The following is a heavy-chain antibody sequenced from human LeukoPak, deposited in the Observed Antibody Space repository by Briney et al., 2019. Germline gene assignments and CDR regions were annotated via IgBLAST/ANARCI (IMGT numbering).Heavy chain of an antibody. V-gene: IGHV3-23*01. CDR3: AKDHLPGIVVADRDY. CDR2: ISSSTGMT. CDR1: GFTFSSYA. D-gene: IGHD6-19*01. Sequence: GGSLRLSCAASGFTFSSYAMSWVRQAPGKGLEWVSTISSSTGMTYYADSVKGRFTISRDNSKNTLYLQINSLRAEDTAVYYCAKDHLPGIVVADRDYWGQGTLVTVSS. J-gene: IGHJ4*02.